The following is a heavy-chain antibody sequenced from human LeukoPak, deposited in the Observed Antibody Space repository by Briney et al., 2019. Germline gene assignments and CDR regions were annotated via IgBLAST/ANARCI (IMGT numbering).Heavy chain of an antibody. D-gene: IGHD5-24*01. CDR3: AKGRDGYIDY. CDR1: GFSFSSYA. V-gene: IGHV3-23*01. CDR2: ISGSGGST. Sequence: PGGSLRLSCAASGFSFSSYAIHWVRQASGKGLEWVSGISGSGGSTYYADSVKGRFTISRDNSKNTLCLQMNSLRDGDTAVYYCAKGRDGYIDYWGQGILVTVSS. J-gene: IGHJ4*02.